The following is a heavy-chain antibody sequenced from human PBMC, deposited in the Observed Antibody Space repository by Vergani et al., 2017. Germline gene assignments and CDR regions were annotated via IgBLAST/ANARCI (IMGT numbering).Heavy chain of an antibody. CDR1: GFSFRNAW. V-gene: IGHV3-15*07. Sequence: EVQLVESGGGIVKPGGSLRLSCVASGFSFRNAWMNWVRRTPGKGLEWVGRIKSTFDRGTTDYAAAVKGRFTISRDDSKNTLFLQMNSLKTEDIGVYYCTTDPRYCGDGSCXWLRDHHYYGMDVWGQGTTVTVSS. D-gene: IGHD2-21*01. J-gene: IGHJ6*02. CDR3: TTDPRYCGDGSCXWLRDHHYYGMDV. CDR2: IKSTFDRGTT.